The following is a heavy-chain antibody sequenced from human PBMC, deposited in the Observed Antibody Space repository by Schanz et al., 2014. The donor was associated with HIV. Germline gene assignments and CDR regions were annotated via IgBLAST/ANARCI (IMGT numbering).Heavy chain of an antibody. CDR3: ARGVDILTAFDY. CDR2: MNPNSGNT. Sequence: QVQLVQSGAEGRKPGASVKVSCKASGYTFIGYYMHWVRQATGQGLEWMGWMNPNSGNTGFAQKFQGRVTMTRDTSTSPVYMELYSLTSEDTAVYYCARGVDILTAFDYWDQGTLVVVSS. CDR1: GYTFIGYY. J-gene: IGHJ4*02. V-gene: IGHV1-8*02. D-gene: IGHD3-9*01.